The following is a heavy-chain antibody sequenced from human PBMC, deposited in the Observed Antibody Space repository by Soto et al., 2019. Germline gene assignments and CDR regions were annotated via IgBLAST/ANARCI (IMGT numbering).Heavy chain of an antibody. Sequence: ASVKVFCKASGYTFSGFYMHWVRQAPGQGLEWMGWINPNSGGTKSAEKFQGRVTMTRDTSNSTAYMELSRLTSDDTAVYYCASAAVTGTAGLDFWGQGTQVTVSS. CDR2: INPNSGGT. J-gene: IGHJ4*02. D-gene: IGHD6-19*01. CDR1: GYTFSGFY. V-gene: IGHV1-2*02. CDR3: ASAAVTGTAGLDF.